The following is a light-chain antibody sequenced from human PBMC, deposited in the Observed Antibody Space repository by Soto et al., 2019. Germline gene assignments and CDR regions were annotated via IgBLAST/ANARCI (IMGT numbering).Light chain of an antibody. CDR3: MKGTHWPIT. Sequence: DIVITQSPLSLPVTPGDPASISCRSSQSLLHSNGYNYLDWYLQKPGQSPQLLIYLGSNRDSGVPARFSGSGSGTDFALKISRVEAEDVGVYYCMKGTHWPITFGQGTRLEIK. V-gene: IGKV2-28*01. J-gene: IGKJ5*01. CDR2: LGS. CDR1: QSLLHSNGYNY.